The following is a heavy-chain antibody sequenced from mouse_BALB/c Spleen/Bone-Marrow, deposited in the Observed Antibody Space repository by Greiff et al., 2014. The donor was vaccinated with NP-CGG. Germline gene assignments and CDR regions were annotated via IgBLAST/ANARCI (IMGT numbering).Heavy chain of an antibody. CDR1: GFTFSSYG. CDR2: ISSGGSYT. CDR3: ARQYGNLGVMDY. V-gene: IGHV5-6*01. D-gene: IGHD2-1*01. Sequence: EVMLVESGGDLVKPGGSLKLSCAASGFTFSSYGMSWVRQTPDKRLEWVATISSGGSYTYYPDSVKERFTISRDNAKNTLYLQMSSLKSEDTAMYYCARQYGNLGVMDYWGQGTSVTVSS. J-gene: IGHJ4*01.